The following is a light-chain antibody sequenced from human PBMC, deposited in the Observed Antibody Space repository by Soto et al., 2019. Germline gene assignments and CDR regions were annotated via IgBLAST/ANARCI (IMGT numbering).Light chain of an antibody. CDR3: QSYDSSLSRV. CDR2: GNS. V-gene: IGLV1-40*01. CDR1: SSNIGAGYD. Sequence: QSVLTQLPSVSGAPGQRVTTSCTGSSSNIGAGYDVHWYQQLPGTAPKLLIYGNSNRPSGVPDRFSGSKSGTSASLAITGLQAEDEADYYCQSYDSSLSRVFGGGTQLTVL. J-gene: IGLJ2*01.